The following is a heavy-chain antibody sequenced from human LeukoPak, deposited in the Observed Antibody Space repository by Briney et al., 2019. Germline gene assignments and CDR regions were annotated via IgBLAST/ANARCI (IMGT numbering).Heavy chain of an antibody. V-gene: IGHV3-7*01. J-gene: IGHJ5*02. CDR2: IKTDGSEK. CDR1: GFIYSDYW. D-gene: IGHD6-19*01. CDR3: ARGGWRPDP. Sequence: GGFLRLSCAASGFIYSDYWMSWVRQAPGKGLEWVANIKTDGSEKYYVDSVKGRFTISRDNAKNSLYLQMSSLRAEDTAVYYCARGGWRPDPWGQGTLVTVSS.